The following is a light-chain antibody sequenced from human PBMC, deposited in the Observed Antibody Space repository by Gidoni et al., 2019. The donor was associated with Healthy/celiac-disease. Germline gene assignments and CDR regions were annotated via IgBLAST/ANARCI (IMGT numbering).Light chain of an antibody. V-gene: IGKV4-1*01. CDR1: QSVLYSSNNKNY. CDR2: WAS. J-gene: IGKJ2*01. CDR3: QQYYSTLPT. Sequence: DIVMTQSPDSLAVSLGERATINCQSSQSVLYSSNNKNYLAWYQQKPGQPPKLLIYWASTRESGVPDRFSGSGSGTDFTLTISSLQAEDVAVYYCQQYYSTLPTFXQXTKLEIK.